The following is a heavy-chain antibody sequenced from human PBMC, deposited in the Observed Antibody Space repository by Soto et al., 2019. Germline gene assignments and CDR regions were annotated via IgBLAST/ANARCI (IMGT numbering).Heavy chain of an antibody. Sequence: PGGSLRVSCAASGFTFSSYGMHWVRQAPGKGLEWAAVISYDGNNKYYAESVKGRFTISRDTSKNTLYLQMNSLRPEDTAVYYCVADYVATDTFDIWGRGTMVTVSS. J-gene: IGHJ3*02. CDR2: ISYDGNNK. V-gene: IGHV3-30*03. CDR1: GFTFSSYG. CDR3: VADYVATDTFDI. D-gene: IGHD3-10*02.